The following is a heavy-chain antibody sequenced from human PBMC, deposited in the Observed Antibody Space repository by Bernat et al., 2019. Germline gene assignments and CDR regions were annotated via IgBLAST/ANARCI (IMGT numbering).Heavy chain of an antibody. V-gene: IGHV3-11*05. D-gene: IGHD1-14*01. CDR3: EAGTASSAPYLDV. J-gene: IGHJ6*02. CDR1: GFTFSDYY. CDR2: ISSSSSSYT. Sequence: QVQLVESGGGLVKPGGSLRLSCAASGFTFSDYYMSWIRQAPGKGLDWVSYISSSSSSYTNYADSVKGRFTITRDNAKNPLYLKMNSLTAEATAVYFGEAGTASSAPYLDVWGQGTTVTVSS.